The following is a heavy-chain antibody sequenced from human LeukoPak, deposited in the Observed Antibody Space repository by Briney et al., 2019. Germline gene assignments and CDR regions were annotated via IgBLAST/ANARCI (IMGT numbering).Heavy chain of an antibody. CDR1: GGSISSYY. CDR2: IYYSGST. V-gene: IGHV4-59*01. D-gene: IGHD7-27*01. CDR3: ARTLTGDYVDY. Sequence: SETLSLTCTVSGGSISSYYWSWNRQPPGKGLEWIGYIYYSGSTNYNPSLKSRVTISVDTSKNQFSLKLSSVTAADTAVYYCARTLTGDYVDYWGQGTLVTVSS. J-gene: IGHJ4*02.